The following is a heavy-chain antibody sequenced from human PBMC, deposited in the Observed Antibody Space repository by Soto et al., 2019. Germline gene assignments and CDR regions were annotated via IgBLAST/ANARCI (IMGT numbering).Heavy chain of an antibody. D-gene: IGHD2-21*02. CDR2: IYWDDDK. V-gene: IGHV2-5*02. CDR3: IQSRCGGDCLQSYASYYYYGMDV. CDR1: GFSLSTGGVG. J-gene: IGHJ6*02. Sequence: QITLKEYGPTLVKPTQTLTLNCTFSGFSLSTGGVGVGWNRQPPGKALEWLALIYWDDDKRYSPSLRSRLTITKDTSKNQVVLTMTNMDPVDTATYYCIQSRCGGDCLQSYASYYYYGMDVWCQGTTVTVSS.